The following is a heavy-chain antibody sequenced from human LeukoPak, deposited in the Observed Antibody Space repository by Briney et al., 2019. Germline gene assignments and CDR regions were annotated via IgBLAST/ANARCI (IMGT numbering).Heavy chain of an antibody. J-gene: IGHJ4*02. V-gene: IGHV4-34*01. CDR2: INHSGIT. D-gene: IGHD2-2*01. CDR1: NGSFRGYY. CDR3: ARERVVPAAMPFDY. Sequence: SETLSLTCAVYNGSFRGYYWSWIRQPPGKGLEWIGEINHSGITHYNPSLESRVPISVDTSKNQVSLKVRSVTAADTALYYCARERVVPAAMPFDYWGQGTLVTVSS.